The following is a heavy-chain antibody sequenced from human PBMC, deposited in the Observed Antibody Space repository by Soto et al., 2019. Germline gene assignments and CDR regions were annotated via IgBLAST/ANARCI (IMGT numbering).Heavy chain of an antibody. V-gene: IGHV4-39*07. D-gene: IGHD2-2*01. CDR2: IYYSGST. Sequence: PSETLSLTCTVSGGSISSSSYYWGWIRQPPGKGLEWIGSIYYSGSTYYNPSLKSRVAMSVDTSKNQVSLRLTSVTAADTAVYYCARGRYCSTTTCIRVFDIWGQGNMVTVSS. J-gene: IGHJ3*02. CDR1: GGSISSSSYY. CDR3: ARGRYCSTTTCIRVFDI.